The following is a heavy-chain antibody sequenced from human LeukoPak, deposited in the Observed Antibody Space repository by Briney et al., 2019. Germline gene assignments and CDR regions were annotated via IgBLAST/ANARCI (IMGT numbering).Heavy chain of an antibody. CDR3: ARRPHYRYCSSTSCPSWFDP. Sequence: GASVKVSCKVSGYTLTELSMHWVRQAPGKGLELMGSLDPEDGETIYAQKFQGRVTMTEDASTDTAYMELSSLRSEDTAVYYCARRPHYRYCSSTSCPSWFDPWGQGTLVTVSS. D-gene: IGHD2-2*01. CDR2: LDPEDGET. V-gene: IGHV1-24*01. CDR1: GYTLTELS. J-gene: IGHJ5*02.